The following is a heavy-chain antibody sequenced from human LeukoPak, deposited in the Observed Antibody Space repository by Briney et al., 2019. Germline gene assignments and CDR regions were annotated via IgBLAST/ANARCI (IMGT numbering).Heavy chain of an antibody. CDR2: IYWDDDK. J-gene: IGHJ5*02. CDR1: GFSLSTSGVG. Sequence: SGPTLVNPTQTLTLTCTFSGFSLSTSGVGVGWIRQPPGKALECLALIYWDDDKHYSPPLKSRLTITKATSKSQVVLTMTNMDPVDTATYYCAHRTGRNWFDPWGQGTLVTVSS. CDR3: AHRTGRNWFDP. V-gene: IGHV2-5*02.